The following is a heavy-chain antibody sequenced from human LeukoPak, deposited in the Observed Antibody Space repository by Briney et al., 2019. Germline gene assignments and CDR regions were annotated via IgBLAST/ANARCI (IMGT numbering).Heavy chain of an antibody. V-gene: IGHV3-15*01. Sequence: PGGSLILSCAASGFTFSNAWMSWVRQAPGKGLEWDGRIKSKTDGGTTNYAAPVKGRFTISRDDSKNTLYLQMNSLKTEDTAVYYCTTSDCSSTSCYRVRFDYWGQGTLVTVSS. CDR1: GFTFSNAW. CDR2: IKSKTDGGTT. D-gene: IGHD2-2*02. J-gene: IGHJ4*02. CDR3: TTSDCSSTSCYRVRFDY.